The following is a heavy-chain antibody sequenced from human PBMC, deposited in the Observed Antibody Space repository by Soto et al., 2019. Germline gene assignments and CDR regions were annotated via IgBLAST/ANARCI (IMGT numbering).Heavy chain of an antibody. D-gene: IGHD1-26*01. CDR2: IKYIGTT. V-gene: IGHV4-39*01. CDR3: ARHGLTGSYYDAFDI. J-gene: IGHJ3*02. CDR1: SHYIVSTRRY. Sequence: SETKSISCSLLSHYIVSTRRYRDWNRQPPGKGLECIASIKYIGTTFYNPSLKSRVTLSVDTSKNQFALKLSSVTAAETAVYYCARHGLTGSYYDAFDIWGQGTMVT.